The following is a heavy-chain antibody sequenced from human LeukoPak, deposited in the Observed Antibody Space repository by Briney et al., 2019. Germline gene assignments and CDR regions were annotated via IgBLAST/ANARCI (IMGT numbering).Heavy chain of an antibody. V-gene: IGHV1-18*01. Sequence: ASVKVSCKASGYTFTSYGISWVRQAPGQGLEWMGWISGYNGHTNYAQKLQGRVTMTTDKSTSTAYMELRSLRSDDTAVYYCARDSSWRPFDYWGQGTLVTVSS. CDR3: ARDSSWRPFDY. D-gene: IGHD5-12*01. CDR1: GYTFTSYG. CDR2: ISGYNGHT. J-gene: IGHJ4*02.